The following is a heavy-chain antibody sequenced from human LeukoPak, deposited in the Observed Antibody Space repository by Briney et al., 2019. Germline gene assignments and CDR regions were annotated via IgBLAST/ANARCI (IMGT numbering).Heavy chain of an antibody. Sequence: SETLSLTCTVSGGSITSYYWGWVRQSPVRGLEWLGHIYHTGTTLYSPHLNNRLTLSVDSSKNQFSLKLNSVTAADTAVYYCARHGAGGIQLWLPMDYWGQGTLVTVSS. CDR1: GGSITSYY. CDR3: ARHGAGGIQLWLPMDY. D-gene: IGHD5-18*01. J-gene: IGHJ4*02. CDR2: IYHTGTT. V-gene: IGHV4-59*08.